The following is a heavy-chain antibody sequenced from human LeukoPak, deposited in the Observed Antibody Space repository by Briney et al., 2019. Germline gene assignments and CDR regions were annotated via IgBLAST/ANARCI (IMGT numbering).Heavy chain of an antibody. Sequence: PSETLSLTCAVYGGSFSGYYWSWIRQPPGKGLEWIEEINHSGSTNYNPSLKSRVTISVDTSKNQFSLKLSSVTAADTAVYYCARRGSGHNDYWGQGTLVTVSS. CDR3: ARRGSGHNDY. CDR1: GGSFSGYY. J-gene: IGHJ4*02. D-gene: IGHD3-16*01. V-gene: IGHV4-34*01. CDR2: INHSGST.